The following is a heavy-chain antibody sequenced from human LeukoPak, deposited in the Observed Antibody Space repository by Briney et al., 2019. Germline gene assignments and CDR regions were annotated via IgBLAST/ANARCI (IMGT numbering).Heavy chain of an antibody. V-gene: IGHV4-30-4*01. CDR2: IYYSGST. Sequence: PSETLSLTCTVSGGSISSGDYYWSWIRQPPGKGLEWIGYIYYSGSTYYNPSLKSRVTISVDTSKNQFSLKLSSVTAADTAVYYRARFYGSGSWYFDYWGQGTLVTVSS. CDR1: GGSISSGDYY. J-gene: IGHJ4*02. D-gene: IGHD3-10*01. CDR3: ARFYGSGSWYFDY.